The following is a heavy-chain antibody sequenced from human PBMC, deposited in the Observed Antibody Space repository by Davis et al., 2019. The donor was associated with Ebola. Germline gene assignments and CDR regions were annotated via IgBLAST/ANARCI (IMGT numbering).Heavy chain of an antibody. CDR2: ISYTEST. J-gene: IGHJ5*02. D-gene: IGHD3-10*01. CDR3: ARVPSYYYASGTNWFDP. Sequence: PSETLSLTCTVSGGSITSSTYYWGWIRQPPGKGLEWIATISYTESTYYNPSLQSRVTISLDRTKNQFSLRLTFLTAADTAVYYCARVPSYYYASGTNWFDPWGQGTLVTVSS. V-gene: IGHV4-39*07. CDR1: GGSITSSTYY.